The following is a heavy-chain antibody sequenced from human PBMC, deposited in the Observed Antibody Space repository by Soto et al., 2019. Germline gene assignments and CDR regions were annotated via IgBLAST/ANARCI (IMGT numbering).Heavy chain of an antibody. J-gene: IGHJ4*02. CDR1: GCTFISYS. CDR3: ARDRGMYYYDSSGYIDY. CDR2: ISSSSSTI. V-gene: IGHV3-48*02. Sequence: GGSLRLSCAASGCTFISYSMSWVRQAPGKGLEWVSYISSSSSTIYYADSVKGRFTISRDNAKNSLYLQMNSLRDEDTAVYYCARDRGMYYYDSSGYIDYWGQGTLVTVSS. D-gene: IGHD3-22*01.